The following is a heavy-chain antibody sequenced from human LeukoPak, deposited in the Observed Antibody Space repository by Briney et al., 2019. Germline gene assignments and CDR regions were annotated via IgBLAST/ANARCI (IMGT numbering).Heavy chain of an antibody. V-gene: IGHV1-69*04. Sequence: SVTVSCTASGGTFSIYAISWVRQAPGQGLEWMGRIIPILGIANYAQKFQGRVTITADKSTSTAYMELSSLRSEDTAVYYCARDFSWTGDYYYYGMDVWGQGTTVTVSS. J-gene: IGHJ6*02. CDR1: GGTFSIYA. CDR3: ARDFSWTGDYYYYGMDV. D-gene: IGHD3/OR15-3a*01. CDR2: IIPILGIA.